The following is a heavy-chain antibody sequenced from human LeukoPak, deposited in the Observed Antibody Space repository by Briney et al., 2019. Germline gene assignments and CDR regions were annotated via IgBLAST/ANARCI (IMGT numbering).Heavy chain of an antibody. Sequence: GGSLRLSCAASGFTFSTYWMNWVRQAPGKGLVWVSRIKSNGSTIYADSVKGRFTIFRDNAKNTLYLQMNSLRADDTAVYYCGRDRNFYYMDVWGKGTTVTVSS. CDR1: GFTFSTYW. CDR2: IKSNGST. V-gene: IGHV3-74*01. CDR3: GRDRNFYYMDV. J-gene: IGHJ6*03.